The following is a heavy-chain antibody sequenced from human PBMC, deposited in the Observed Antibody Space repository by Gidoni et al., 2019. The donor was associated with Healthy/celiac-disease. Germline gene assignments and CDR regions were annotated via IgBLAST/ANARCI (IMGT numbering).Heavy chain of an antibody. CDR1: GGSISSGDYY. CDR2: IYYSGST. V-gene: IGHV4-30-4*01. Sequence: QVQLQESGPGLVKPSQTLSLTCTVSGGSISSGDYYWSWIRQPPGKGLEWIGYIYYSGSTYYNPSLKSRVTISVDTSKNQFSLKLSSVTAADTAVYYCATSEGYCSGGSCNFDYWGQGTLVTVSS. J-gene: IGHJ4*02. CDR3: ATSEGYCSGGSCNFDY. D-gene: IGHD2-15*01.